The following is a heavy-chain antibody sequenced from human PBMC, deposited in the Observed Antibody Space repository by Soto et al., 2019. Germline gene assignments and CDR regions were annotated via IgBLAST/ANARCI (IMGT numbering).Heavy chain of an antibody. V-gene: IGHV1-69*02. CDR1: GGTFSSYT. CDR2: IIPILGIA. J-gene: IGHJ4*02. D-gene: IGHD3-10*01. Sequence: SVKVSCKASGGTFSSYTISWVRQAPGQGLEWMGRIIPILGIANNAQKFQGRVTITADKSTSTAYMELSSLRSEDTAVYYCSRVDPGETSPFDHWGQGTLVTVSS. CDR3: SRVDPGETSPFDH.